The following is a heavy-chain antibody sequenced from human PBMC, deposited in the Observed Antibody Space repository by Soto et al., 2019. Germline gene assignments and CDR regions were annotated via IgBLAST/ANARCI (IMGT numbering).Heavy chain of an antibody. V-gene: IGHV3-74*01. CDR3: ARNSVGFDY. CDR2: INTDGSST. Sequence: PGGSLRLSCPASGFTFSNYWMHWVRQAPGKGLVWVSHINTDGSSTNYADSVKGRFTISRDNAKNTLYLQMNSLRAEDTAFYYCARNSVGFDYWGQGTLVTVSS. CDR1: GFTFSNYW. D-gene: IGHD2-2*01. J-gene: IGHJ4*02.